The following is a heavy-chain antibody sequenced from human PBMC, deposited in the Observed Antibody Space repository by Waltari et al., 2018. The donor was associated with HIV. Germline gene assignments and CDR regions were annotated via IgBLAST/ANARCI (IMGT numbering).Heavy chain of an antibody. J-gene: IGHJ5*02. CDR3: ATQRITIFGVASYNWFDP. V-gene: IGHV4-38-2*02. D-gene: IGHD3-3*01. CDR2: IYHSGST. Sequence: QVQLQESGPGLVKPSETLSLTCTVSGYSISSGYYWGWIRQPPGKGLEWIGSIYHSGSTYYNPSLKSRVTISVDTSKNQFSLKLSSVTAADTAVYYCATQRITIFGVASYNWFDPWGQGTLVTVSS. CDR1: GYSISSGYY.